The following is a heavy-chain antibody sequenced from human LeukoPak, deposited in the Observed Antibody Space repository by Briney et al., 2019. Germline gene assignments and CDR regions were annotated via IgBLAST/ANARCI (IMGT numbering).Heavy chain of an antibody. Sequence: SETLSLTGAVYGGSFSGYYWSWIRQPPGKGLEWIGEINHSGSTNYNPSLKSRVTISVDTSKNQFSLKLSSVTAADTAVYYCAREDIVVVVAAPGGFDIWGQGTMVTVSS. V-gene: IGHV4-34*01. J-gene: IGHJ3*02. CDR3: AREDIVVVVAAPGGFDI. D-gene: IGHD2-15*01. CDR1: GGSFSGYY. CDR2: INHSGST.